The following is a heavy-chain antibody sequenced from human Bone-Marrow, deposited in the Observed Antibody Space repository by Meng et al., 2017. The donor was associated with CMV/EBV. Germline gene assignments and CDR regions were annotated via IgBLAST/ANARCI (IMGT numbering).Heavy chain of an antibody. CDR3: AAPSLAG. D-gene: IGHD6-13*01. V-gene: IGHV4-34*01. CDR1: VRPFSGYY. CDR2: LNHSGSV. Sequence: ATICSYCACYVRPFSGYYCSWIRQPPGKGLAWIGELNHSGSVKYNTALKTRVTIAVDTSKNQVSPKLSSGTAADTAVYYRAAPSLAGWGQGTLVTVSS. J-gene: IGHJ4*02.